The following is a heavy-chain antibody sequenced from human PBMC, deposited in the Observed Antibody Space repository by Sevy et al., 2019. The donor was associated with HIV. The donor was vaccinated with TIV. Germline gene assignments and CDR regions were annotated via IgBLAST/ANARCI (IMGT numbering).Heavy chain of an antibody. CDR1: GFTFSSYV. CDR2: IRYDGTIK. Sequence: GGSLRLSCAASGFTFSSYVMQWVRQAPGKGLEWVALIRYDGTIKYYADSVKGRFTISRDNSKDTLFLQMNSLTDEDTVVYYCARGCGYCGGDCYSIDYWGQGTLITVSS. D-gene: IGHD2-21*02. V-gene: IGHV3-30*02. J-gene: IGHJ4*02. CDR3: ARGCGYCGGDCYSIDY.